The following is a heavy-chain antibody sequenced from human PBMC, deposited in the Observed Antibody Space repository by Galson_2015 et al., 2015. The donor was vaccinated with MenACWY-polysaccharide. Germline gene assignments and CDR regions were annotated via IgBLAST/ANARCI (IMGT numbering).Heavy chain of an antibody. CDR1: GSTFSSFD. CDR2: IGTGGDT. CDR3: AREFTGDGSSWYYWYFDL. J-gene: IGHJ2*01. D-gene: IGHD6-13*01. V-gene: IGHV3-13*01. Sequence: ASGSTFSSFDMHWVRHVIGKGLEWVAAIGTGGDTYYSGSVKGRFTISRENAKNSLYLQMNSLRAGDTAVYYCAREFTGDGSSWYYWYFDLWGRGTLVTVSS.